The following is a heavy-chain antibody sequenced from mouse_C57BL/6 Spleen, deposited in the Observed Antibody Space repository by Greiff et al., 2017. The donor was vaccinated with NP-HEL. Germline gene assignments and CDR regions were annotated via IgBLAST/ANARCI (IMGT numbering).Heavy chain of an antibody. CDR3: ARDSNYAGFAY. Sequence: QVQLQQSGAELARPGASVKMSCKASGYTFTSYTMHWVKQRPGQGLEWIGYINPSSGYTKYNQKFKDKATLTADKSSSTAYMQLSSLTSEDSAVYYCARDSNYAGFAYWGQGTLVTVSA. V-gene: IGHV1-4*01. J-gene: IGHJ3*01. CDR2: INPSSGYT. CDR1: GYTFTSYT. D-gene: IGHD2-5*01.